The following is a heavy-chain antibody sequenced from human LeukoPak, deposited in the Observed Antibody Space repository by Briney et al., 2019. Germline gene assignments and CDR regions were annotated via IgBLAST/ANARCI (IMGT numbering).Heavy chain of an antibody. Sequence: KPSETLSLTCTVSGGSISSYYWSWIRQPPGKGLEWIGYIYYSGNTNYYPSLKSRVTISIDTSKNQFSLRMNSVTAADTAVYYCARLQSGNTYGIIDYWGQGTLVTVSS. D-gene: IGHD5-18*01. CDR1: GGSISSYY. CDR2: IYYSGNT. J-gene: IGHJ4*02. CDR3: ARLQSGNTYGIIDY. V-gene: IGHV4-59*08.